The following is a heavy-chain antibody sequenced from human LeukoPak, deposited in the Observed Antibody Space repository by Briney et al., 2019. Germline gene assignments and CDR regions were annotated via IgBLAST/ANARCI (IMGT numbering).Heavy chain of an antibody. Sequence: SETLSLTCTVSGGSISSYYWSWIRQPAGKGLEWIGRIYTSGSTNYNPSLKSRVTMSVDTSKNQFSLKLSSVTAADTAVYYCARAVVRLSIAAAGTGYFDYWGQGTLVTVSS. CDR3: ARAVVRLSIAAAGTGYFDY. V-gene: IGHV4-4*07. J-gene: IGHJ4*02. D-gene: IGHD6-13*01. CDR1: GGSISSYY. CDR2: IYTSGST.